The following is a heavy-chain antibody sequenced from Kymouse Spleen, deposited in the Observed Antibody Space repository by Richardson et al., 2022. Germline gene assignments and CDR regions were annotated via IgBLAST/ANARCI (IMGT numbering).Heavy chain of an antibody. V-gene: IGHV5-51*01. CDR3: ARHVKLELRDYYYYGMDV. CDR1: GYSFTSYW. J-gene: IGHJ6*02. CDR2: IYPGDSDT. D-gene: IGHD1-7*01. Sequence: EVQLVQSGAEVKKPGESLKISCKGSGYSFTSYWIGWVRQMPGKGLEWMGIIYPGDSDTRYSPSFQGQVTISADKSISTAYLQWSSLKASDTAMYYCARHVKLELRDYYYYGMDVWGQGTTVTVSS.